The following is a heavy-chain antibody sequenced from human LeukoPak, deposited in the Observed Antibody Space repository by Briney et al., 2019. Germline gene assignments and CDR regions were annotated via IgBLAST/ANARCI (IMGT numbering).Heavy chain of an antibody. Sequence: GGSVRLSCAASGLTFSDYYMSWIRQAPGKGLEGVSYISSSGNTIYYADSVKGRLTISRDNAKNSLYLQMNSLRAESSAVCYCARDAYYYDSSGYYVYWRQGTLLTVSS. CDR3: ARDAYYYDSSGYYVY. CDR2: ISSSGNTI. CDR1: GLTFSDYY. D-gene: IGHD3-22*01. J-gene: IGHJ4*02. V-gene: IGHV3-11*04.